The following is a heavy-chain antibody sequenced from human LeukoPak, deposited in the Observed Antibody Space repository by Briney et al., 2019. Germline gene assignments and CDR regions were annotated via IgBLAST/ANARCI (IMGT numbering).Heavy chain of an antibody. CDR2: MNPNSGNT. V-gene: IGHV1-8*01. CDR1: GYTFTSYD. D-gene: IGHD6-13*01. CDR3: ARRLAAGGTAIGY. J-gene: IGHJ4*02. Sequence: VASVKVSCKASGYTFTSYDINWVRQAPGQGLEWMGWMNPNSGNTGYAQKFQGRVTMTRNTSISTAYMELSSLISEDTAMYYCARRLAAGGTAIGYWGQGTLVTVSS.